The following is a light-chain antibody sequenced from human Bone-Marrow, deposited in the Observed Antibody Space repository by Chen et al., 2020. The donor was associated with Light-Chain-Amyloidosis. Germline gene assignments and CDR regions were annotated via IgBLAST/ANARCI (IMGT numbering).Light chain of an antibody. Sequence: NFLLTQPHSVSESPGKTVTISCTRSSSTIATNYVQGYQQRPGSSPTTVIYEDDQSPYGVPDRFSGSIDRSSHSASLTISGLKTEDEADYYCQSYQGSSQGVFGGGTKLTVL. CDR1: SSTIATNY. CDR3: QSYQGSSQGV. J-gene: IGLJ3*02. V-gene: IGLV6-57*01. CDR2: EDD.